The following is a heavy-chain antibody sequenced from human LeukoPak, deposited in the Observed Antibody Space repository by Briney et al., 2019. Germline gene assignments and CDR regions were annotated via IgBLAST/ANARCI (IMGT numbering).Heavy chain of an antibody. Sequence: PSETLSLTCAVYGGSFSGYYWSWIRQPPGKGLEWIGEINHSGSTNYNPSLKSRVTISVDTSKNQFSLKLSSVTAADTAVYYCARGVGAPLNYSNGRYYFDYWGQGTLVTVSS. CDR1: GGSFSGYY. J-gene: IGHJ4*02. CDR2: INHSGST. CDR3: ARGVGAPLNYSNGRYYFDY. D-gene: IGHD4-4*01. V-gene: IGHV4-34*01.